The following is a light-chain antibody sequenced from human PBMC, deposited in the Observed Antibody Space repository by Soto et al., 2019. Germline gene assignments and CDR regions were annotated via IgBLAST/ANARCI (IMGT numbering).Light chain of an antibody. Sequence: EIVLKQSPATLSVSTGERATLSCRASQSVSSYLAWYQQKPGQAPRLLIYDASNRATGIPARFSGSGSGTDFTLTISSLEPEDFAVYYCQQRSNWPPAFGEGTKVDI. CDR2: DAS. J-gene: IGKJ1*01. CDR3: QQRSNWPPA. V-gene: IGKV3-11*01. CDR1: QSVSSY.